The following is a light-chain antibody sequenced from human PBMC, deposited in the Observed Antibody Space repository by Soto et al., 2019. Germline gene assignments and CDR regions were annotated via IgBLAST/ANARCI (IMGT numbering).Light chain of an antibody. V-gene: IGKV3-20*01. J-gene: IGKJ4*01. CDR2: GAS. CDR3: QQYIKSPLT. Sequence: EIVLTQSPSTLSLSPGERATLSCGASQSVSSYLAWYQQKTGQAPRLLIYGASSRATGIPDRFSGTGYETDFNLTISRLETEDLAVYDGQQYIKSPLTFGGGTKVDIK. CDR1: QSVSSY.